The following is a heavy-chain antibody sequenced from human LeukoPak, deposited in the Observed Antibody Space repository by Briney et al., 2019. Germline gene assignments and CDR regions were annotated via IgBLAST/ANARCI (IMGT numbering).Heavy chain of an antibody. Sequence: PSETLSLTCTVSGGSISSYYWSWIRQPPGKGLEWIGYIYYSGSTNYNPSLKSRVTISVDTSKNQFSLKLSSVTAADTAVYYCARDNDSYYFDYWGQGTLVTVSS. V-gene: IGHV4-59*01. CDR2: IYYSGST. J-gene: IGHJ4*02. CDR1: GGSISSYY. CDR3: ARDNDSYYFDY. D-gene: IGHD2-21*02.